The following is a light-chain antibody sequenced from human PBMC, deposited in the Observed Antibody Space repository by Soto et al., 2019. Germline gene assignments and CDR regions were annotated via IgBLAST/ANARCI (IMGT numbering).Light chain of an antibody. CDR3: QQYGTSPPLT. V-gene: IGKV3-20*01. J-gene: IGKJ4*01. CDR1: QSLAGNY. Sequence: EIVLVQSPGTLSLSPGERATLSCRASQSLAGNYLAWYQQKPGQAPRLLIDGASTRATGTPDRFSGSGSGTDFTLTISRLEPEDFAVHDCQQYGTSPPLTFGGGTKVEIK. CDR2: GAS.